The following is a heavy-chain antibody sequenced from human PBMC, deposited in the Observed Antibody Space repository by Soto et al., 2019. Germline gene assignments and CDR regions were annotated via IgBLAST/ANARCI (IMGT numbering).Heavy chain of an antibody. CDR3: ARAYEGDYFDY. V-gene: IGHV3-30-3*01. CDR1: GFTFSSFA. J-gene: IGHJ4*02. CDR2: ISYDGSVK. Sequence: QVQLVESGGGVVQPGRSLRLSCAASGFTFSSFAMHWVRQAPGKGLEWVAVISYDGSVKYYADSVKGRFTISRDNSKNTLYLQMHSLRAEDTAVYYCARAYEGDYFDYWGQGTLVTVSS. D-gene: IGHD3-16*01.